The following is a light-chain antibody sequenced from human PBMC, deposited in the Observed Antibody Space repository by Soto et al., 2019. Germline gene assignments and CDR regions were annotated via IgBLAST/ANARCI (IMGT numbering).Light chain of an antibody. Sequence: DIVLTQSPGTLSLSPGEGATLSCRASQSVSSSHLAWYQQKPGQAPRLVIYGASSRATGIPDRFSGSGSGTDFTLTISRLEPEDFAVYYCQQYGGSPPYTFGQETTLEIK. CDR1: QSVSSSH. CDR2: GAS. CDR3: QQYGGSPPYT. V-gene: IGKV3-20*01. J-gene: IGKJ2*01.